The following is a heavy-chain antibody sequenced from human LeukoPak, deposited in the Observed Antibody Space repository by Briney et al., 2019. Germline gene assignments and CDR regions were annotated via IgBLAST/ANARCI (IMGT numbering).Heavy chain of an antibody. Sequence: SETLSLTCSVSGFTISNAYYWAWIRQPPGKGLEWIGSIFHSGNTHYNPSLQTRVTISLDASRNQFSLNLDSVIAADTAVYFCARGISINWYFDLWGRGTLVTVSS. J-gene: IGHJ2*01. V-gene: IGHV4-38-2*02. CDR1: GFTISNAYY. CDR3: ARGISINWYFDL. D-gene: IGHD3-3*02. CDR2: IFHSGNT.